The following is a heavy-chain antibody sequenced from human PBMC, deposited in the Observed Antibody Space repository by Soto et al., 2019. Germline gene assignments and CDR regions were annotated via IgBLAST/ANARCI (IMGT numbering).Heavy chain of an antibody. CDR3: AREDDGGDTLDV. CDR2: IHHSGSI. J-gene: IGHJ6*02. D-gene: IGHD2-21*02. CDR1: GGSISSDSYH. V-gene: IGHV4-30-4*08. Sequence: QVQLQQSGPGLVKPSQTLSLTCTVSGGSISSDSYHWTWIRQSPERGLEWIGYIHHSGSILYNPSLKSRVTISVDTSKNQFSLHLSSVTAADTAVYFCAREDDGGDTLDVWGQGTTVTVSS.